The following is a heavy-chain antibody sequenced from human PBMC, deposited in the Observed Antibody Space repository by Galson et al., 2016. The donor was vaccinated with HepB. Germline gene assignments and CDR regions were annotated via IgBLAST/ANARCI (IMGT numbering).Heavy chain of an antibody. Sequence: SVKVSCKASGHTFTAYYVHWVRQAPGQGLQWMGRINPNNGDTHYARNFQGRVTMTRDRSMRIDYMELSSLTSDDTAIYYCAIDDQWNRLGDWGQGTLVTVSS. CDR1: GHTFTAYY. D-gene: IGHD6-19*01. CDR3: AIDDQWNRLGD. J-gene: IGHJ4*02. V-gene: IGHV1-2*06. CDR2: INPNNGDT.